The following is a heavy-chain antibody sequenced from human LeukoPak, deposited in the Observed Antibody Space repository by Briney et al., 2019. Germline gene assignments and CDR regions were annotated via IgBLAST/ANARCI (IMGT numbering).Heavy chain of an antibody. Sequence: ASVKVSCKASGGTFSSYAISWVRQAPGQGLEWMGRIIPILGIANYAQKFQGRVTITADKPTSTAYMELSSLRSADTAVYYCXRXXXSXYPTNFGPYYYYGMDVWGQGTTVTVSS. V-gene: IGHV1-69*04. CDR1: GGTFSSYA. CDR2: IIPILGIA. CDR3: XRXXXSXYPTNFGPYYYYGMDV. J-gene: IGHJ6*02. D-gene: IGHD3-10*01.